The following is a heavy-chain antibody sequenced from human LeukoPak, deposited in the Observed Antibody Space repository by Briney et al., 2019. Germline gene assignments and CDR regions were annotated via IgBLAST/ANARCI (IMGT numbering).Heavy chain of an antibody. D-gene: IGHD5-12*01. CDR1: GGSISSSSYH. J-gene: IGHJ4*02. CDR2: IYYSGSA. Sequence: SETLSLTCSVSGGSISSSSYHWGWIRQSPGKGLEWIGSIYYSGSAYYNPSLKSRLTISVDTSKNQFSLKLSSVTAADTAVYYCARGAYSGYDQYYFDYWGQGTLVTVSS. CDR3: ARGAYSGYDQYYFDY. V-gene: IGHV4-39*01.